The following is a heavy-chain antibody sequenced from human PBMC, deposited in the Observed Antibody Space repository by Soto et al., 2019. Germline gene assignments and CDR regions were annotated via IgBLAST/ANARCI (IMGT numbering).Heavy chain of an antibody. CDR3: ARVVPGVEAWFGP. CDR2: ISLYSDGT. CDR1: GYTFSNYG. D-gene: IGHD2-2*01. Sequence: QVQLVQSGGEVKRPGASVKVSCKTSGYTFSNYGITWVRQAPGQPLEWLGGISLYSDGTNYAQKFQGRVSMTTDTSTTTAYMELRRLRSDDAAVYYCARVVPGVEAWFGPWGQGTLVTVSS. V-gene: IGHV1-18*01. J-gene: IGHJ5*02.